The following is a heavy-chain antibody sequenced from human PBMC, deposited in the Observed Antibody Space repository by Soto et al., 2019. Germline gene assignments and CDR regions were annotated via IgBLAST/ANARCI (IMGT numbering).Heavy chain of an antibody. CDR2: IYTSGST. Sequence: PSETLSLTCTVSGGSISSYYWSWIRQPAGKGLEWIGRIYTSGSTNYNPSLKSRVTVSVDTSKKQVSLKLSSVTAADTAVYYCTRVTVGTYTPYYSDYWGQGTLVTVSS. CDR3: TRVTVGTYTPYYSDY. V-gene: IGHV4-4*07. D-gene: IGHD1-26*01. CDR1: GGSISSYY. J-gene: IGHJ4*02.